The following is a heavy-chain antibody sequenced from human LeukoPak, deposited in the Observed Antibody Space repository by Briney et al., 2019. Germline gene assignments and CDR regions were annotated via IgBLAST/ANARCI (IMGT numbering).Heavy chain of an antibody. CDR3: VKVRYQLLIDY. CDR2: IRYDGSYK. CDR1: GFTFNTYG. D-gene: IGHD2-2*01. V-gene: IGHV3-30*02. J-gene: IGHJ4*02. Sequence: PGGSLGLSCAASGFTFNTYGMHWVRQAPGKGLEWVAFIRYDGSYKYYADSVKGRFTISRDNSKNTLYLQMNSLRADDTAVYYCVKVRYQLLIDYWGQGTLVTVSS.